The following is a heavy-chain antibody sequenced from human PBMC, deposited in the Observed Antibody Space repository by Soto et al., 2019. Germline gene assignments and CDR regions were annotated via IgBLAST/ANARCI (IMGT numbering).Heavy chain of an antibody. V-gene: IGHV3-7*01. J-gene: IGHJ4*02. CDR3: ARDETYYYGSGPV. D-gene: IGHD3-10*01. Sequence: GGSLRLSCAVSGFTVSIYWMSWFRQAPGKGLEWVANIKQDGSEKYYVDSVKGRFTISRDNAKNSLYLQMNSLRAEDTAVYYCARDETYYYGSGPVGGQGTLVTVSS. CDR1: GFTVSIYW. CDR2: IKQDGSEK.